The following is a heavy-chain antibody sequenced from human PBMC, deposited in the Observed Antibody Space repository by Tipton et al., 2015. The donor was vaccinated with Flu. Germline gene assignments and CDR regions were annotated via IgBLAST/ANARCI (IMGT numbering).Heavy chain of an antibody. J-gene: IGHJ4*02. D-gene: IGHD3/OR15-3a*01. CDR3: AGGTGWLIDS. Sequence: SLRLSCAASGFTFSSYWMNWVRQAPGKGLEWVANIKQDGSEKYYVDSVKGRFTISRDNAEKSLYLQMNSLRAEDTAVYYCAGGTGWLIDSWGQGTLVTVSS. CDR1: GFTFSSYW. V-gene: IGHV3-7*01. CDR2: IKQDGSEK.